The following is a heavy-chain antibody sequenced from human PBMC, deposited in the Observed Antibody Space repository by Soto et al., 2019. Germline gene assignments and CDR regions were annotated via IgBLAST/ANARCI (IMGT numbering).Heavy chain of an antibody. D-gene: IGHD2-15*01. J-gene: IGHJ4*02. CDR2: IYYSGST. CDR3: ARDQGGPFDY. Sequence: SETLSLTCTVSGGSFSAYYWSWIRQPPGKGLEWIGYIYYSGSTNSNPSLKSRVTLSVDTSKNQFSLKLSSVTAADTAVYYCARDQGGPFDYWGQGTLVTVSS. CDR1: GGSFSAYY. V-gene: IGHV4-59*01.